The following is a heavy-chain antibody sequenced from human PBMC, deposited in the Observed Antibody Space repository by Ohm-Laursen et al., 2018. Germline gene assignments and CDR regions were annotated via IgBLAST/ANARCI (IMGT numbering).Heavy chain of an antibody. Sequence: SSLRLSCSASGFTFSSYGMHWVRQAPGKGLEWVAVISYDGSNKYYADSVKGRFTISRDNSKNTLYLQMNSLRAEDTAVYYCAKIVARKNTFDYWGQGTLVTVSS. D-gene: IGHD3-16*02. CDR3: AKIVARKNTFDY. V-gene: IGHV3-30*18. CDR1: GFTFSSYG. J-gene: IGHJ4*02. CDR2: ISYDGSNK.